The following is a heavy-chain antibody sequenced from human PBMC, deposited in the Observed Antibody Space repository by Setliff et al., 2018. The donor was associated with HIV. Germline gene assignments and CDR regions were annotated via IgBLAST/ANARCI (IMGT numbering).Heavy chain of an antibody. CDR2: IYHTGIT. D-gene: IGHD1-1*01. V-gene: IGHV4-59*02. Sequence: LSETLSLTCTVSGGSVTSYYWSWIRQSPEKGLEWIGYIYHTGITNYNPSLKSRLSTSIDTSKNQFSLSLRSVTAADTAVYYCARGSWKDGAQGYFFDHWGQGTLVTVSS. CDR3: ARGSWKDGAQGYFFDH. J-gene: IGHJ4*02. CDR1: GGSVTSYY.